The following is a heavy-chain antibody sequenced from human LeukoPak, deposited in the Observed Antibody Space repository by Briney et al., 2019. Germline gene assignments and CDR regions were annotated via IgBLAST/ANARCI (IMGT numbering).Heavy chain of an antibody. Sequence: GALVKVSCKASGYTFTSYGISWVRQAPGQGLEWMGWISAYNGNTNYAQKLQGRVTMTTDTSTSTAYMELRSLRSDDTAVYYCARGLSDYYDSSGYRDYWGQGTLVTVSS. D-gene: IGHD3-22*01. J-gene: IGHJ4*02. CDR1: GYTFTSYG. V-gene: IGHV1-18*01. CDR2: ISAYNGNT. CDR3: ARGLSDYYDSSGYRDY.